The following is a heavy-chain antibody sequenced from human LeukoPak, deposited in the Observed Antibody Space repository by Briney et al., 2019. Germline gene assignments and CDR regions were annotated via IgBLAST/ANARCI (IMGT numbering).Heavy chain of an antibody. V-gene: IGHV1-69*13. D-gene: IGHD6-13*01. J-gene: IGHJ5*02. CDR1: GGTFSSYA. Sequence: SVKVSSKASGGTFSSYAISWVVQAPGQGLEWMGGIIPIFGTANYAQKFQGRVTITADESTSTAYMELSSLRSEDTAVYYCARDTGYSSSWYEGNWFDPWGQGTLVTVSS. CDR3: ARDTGYSSSWYEGNWFDP. CDR2: IIPIFGTA.